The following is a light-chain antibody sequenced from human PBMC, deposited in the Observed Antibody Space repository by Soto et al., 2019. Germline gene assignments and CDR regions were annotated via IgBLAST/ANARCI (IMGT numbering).Light chain of an antibody. CDR3: QSYDSSLRVRV. Sequence: QSVLTQPRSVSGSPGQSVTISCTGTSSDVGGYNYVSWYQHHPGRAPKLMIYDVTKRPSGVRDRFSASKSGNTASLTISGLQAEDEADYYGQSYDSSLRVRVFGTGTKVTVL. V-gene: IGLV2-11*01. J-gene: IGLJ1*01. CDR1: SSDVGGYNY. CDR2: DVT.